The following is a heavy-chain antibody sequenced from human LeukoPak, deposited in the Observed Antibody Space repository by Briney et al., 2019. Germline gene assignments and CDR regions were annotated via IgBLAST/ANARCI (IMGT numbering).Heavy chain of an antibody. CDR3: ARASSGGSHWHDY. V-gene: IGHV1-46*01. Sequence: ASVKVSCKAFGYTFTSNYMHWVRQAPGQGPEWRGVISPSGGSTTYAQKFQGRVTLTRDMSTSTDYLELSSLRSEDTAVYYCARASSGGSHWHDYWGQGTLVTVSS. CDR2: ISPSGGST. CDR1: GYTFTSNY. D-gene: IGHD2-15*01. J-gene: IGHJ4*02.